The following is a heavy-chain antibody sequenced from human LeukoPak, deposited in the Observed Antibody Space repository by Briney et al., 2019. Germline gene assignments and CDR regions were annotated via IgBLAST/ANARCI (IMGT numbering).Heavy chain of an antibody. D-gene: IGHD3-10*01. CDR1: GFTFSSYA. J-gene: IGHJ4*02. CDR2: ISYDGSDK. V-gene: IGHV3-30-3*01. Sequence: GRSLRLSCAASGFTFSSYAMHWVRQAPGKGLEWVAVISYDGSDKYYADSVKGRFTISRDNSKNTLYLQMNSLRAEDTAVYYCARGNYYGSGPTLTTYYFDYWGQGTLVTVSS. CDR3: ARGNYYGSGPTLTTYYFDY.